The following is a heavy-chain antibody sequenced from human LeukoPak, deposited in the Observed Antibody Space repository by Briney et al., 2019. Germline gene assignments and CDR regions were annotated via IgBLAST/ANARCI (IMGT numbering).Heavy chain of an antibody. D-gene: IGHD6-13*01. J-gene: IGHJ4*02. CDR2: IYHSGST. CDR3: AGVSIAAAESMDY. V-gene: IGHV4-4*02. CDR1: GGSISSSNW. Sequence: AGTLSLTCAVSGGSISSSNWWSWVRQPPGKGLEWIGEIYHSGSTNYNPSLKSRVTISVDKSKNEFSLKLSSVTAADTAVYYCAGVSIAAAESMDYWGQGTLVTVSS.